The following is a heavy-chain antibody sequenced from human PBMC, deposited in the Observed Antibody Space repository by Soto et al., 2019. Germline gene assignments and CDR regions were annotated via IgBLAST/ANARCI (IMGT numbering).Heavy chain of an antibody. J-gene: IGHJ4*02. CDR2: MNPNSGNT. D-gene: IGHD3-22*01. CDR3: ARADYYDRSGYLLPCGY. CDR1: GYTFTSYD. Sequence: QVQLVQSGAEVKKPGASVKVSCKASGYTFTSYDINWVRQATGQGLEWMGWMNPNSGNTGYAQKFQGRVTMTRNTSISTAYMELSSLISEDTAVYYCARADYYDRSGYLLPCGYWGQGTLVTVSS. V-gene: IGHV1-8*01.